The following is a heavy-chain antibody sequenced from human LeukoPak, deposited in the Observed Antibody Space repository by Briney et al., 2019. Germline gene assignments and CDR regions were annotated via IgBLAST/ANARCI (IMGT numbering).Heavy chain of an antibody. CDR3: VGYCSSTSCYVGSYYYYMDV. V-gene: IGHV4-34*01. J-gene: IGHJ6*03. CDR2: INNSGRT. Sequence: PSETLSLTCAVYGGSSSGYYWSWVRQPPGRGLEWIGEINNSGRTNYNPSLKSRVTISVDTSKNQFSLKLSSVTAADTAVYYCVGYCSSTSCYVGSYYYYMDVGGKGTTVTVSS. D-gene: IGHD2-2*01. CDR1: GGSSSGYY.